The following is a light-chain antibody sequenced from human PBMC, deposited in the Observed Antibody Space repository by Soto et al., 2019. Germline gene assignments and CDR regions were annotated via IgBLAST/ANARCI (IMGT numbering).Light chain of an antibody. Sequence: QSALTQPRSVSGSPGQSVTISCTGTSSDVGVYKYVSWYQQLPGKAPKLMIYEVITRPSGVPDRFSGSKSGNTASLTISGLQAEDEADYYCCSYAGGYTFVFGGGTKLTVL. CDR3: CSYAGGYTFV. J-gene: IGLJ2*01. V-gene: IGLV2-11*01. CDR1: SSDVGVYKY. CDR2: EVI.